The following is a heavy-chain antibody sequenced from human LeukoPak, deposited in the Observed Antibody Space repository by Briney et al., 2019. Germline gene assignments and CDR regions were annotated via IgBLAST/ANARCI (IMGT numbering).Heavy chain of an antibody. CDR1: GFTFSSYE. J-gene: IGHJ5*02. D-gene: IGHD2-15*01. Sequence: GGSLRLSCAASGFTFSSYEMNWVRQAPGKGLEWVSSISSSSSYIYYADSVKGRFTISRDNAKNSLYLQMNSLRAEDTAVYYCARDIFPGDIVVTEWFDPWGQGTLVTVSS. V-gene: IGHV3-21*01. CDR2: ISSSSSYI. CDR3: ARDIFPGDIVVTEWFDP.